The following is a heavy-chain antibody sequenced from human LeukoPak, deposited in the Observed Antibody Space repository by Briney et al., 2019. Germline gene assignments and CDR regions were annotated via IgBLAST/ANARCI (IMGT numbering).Heavy chain of an antibody. J-gene: IGHJ4*02. CDR1: GGSISSYN. CDR3: AGTQEGDFWSGYLDY. D-gene: IGHD3-3*01. V-gene: IGHV4-59*01. Sequence: SETLSLTCTVSGGSISSYNWSWIRQPPGKGLEWIGYIYYSGSTNYNPSLKSRVTISVDTSKNQFSLKLSSVTAADTAVYYCAGTQEGDFWSGYLDYWGQGTLVTVSS. CDR2: IYYSGST.